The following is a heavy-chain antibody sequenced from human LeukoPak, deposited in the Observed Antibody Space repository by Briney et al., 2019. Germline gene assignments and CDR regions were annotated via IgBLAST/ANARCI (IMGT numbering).Heavy chain of an antibody. CDR2: IYYSGST. CDR3: AKSGGVSPSVHF. CDR1: GGSISSSSYY. D-gene: IGHD3-16*01. J-gene: IGHJ4*02. V-gene: IGHV4-39*07. Sequence: SETLSLTCTVSGGSISSSSYYWGWIRQPPGKGLEWIGSIYYSGSTYYNPSLKSRVTISVDTSKNQFSLQLNSVTPEDTAVYYCAKSGGVSPSVHFWGQGTLVTVSS.